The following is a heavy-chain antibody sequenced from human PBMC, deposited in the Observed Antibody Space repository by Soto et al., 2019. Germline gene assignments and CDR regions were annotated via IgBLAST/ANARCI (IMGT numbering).Heavy chain of an antibody. Sequence: PSETLSLTCAVYGGSFSGYYWSWIRQPPGKGLEWIGEINHSGSTNYNPSLKSRVTISVDTSKNQFSLKLSSVTAADTAVYYCGRCTSTSCHLGSDYWGQGTLVTVSS. CDR3: GRCTSTSCHLGSDY. V-gene: IGHV4-34*01. D-gene: IGHD2-2*01. CDR2: INHSGST. J-gene: IGHJ4*02. CDR1: GGSFSGYY.